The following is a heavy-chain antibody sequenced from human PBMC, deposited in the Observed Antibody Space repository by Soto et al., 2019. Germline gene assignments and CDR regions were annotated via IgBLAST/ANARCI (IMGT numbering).Heavy chain of an antibody. CDR2: IIPIFGTA. CDR3: ARGGGEYNWNYREYNWFDP. D-gene: IGHD1-7*01. CDR1: GGTFSSYA. J-gene: IGHJ5*02. Sequence: GASVKVSCKASGGTFSSYAISSVRQAPGQGLEWMGGIIPIFGTANYAQKFQGRVTITADESTSTAYMELSSLRSEDTAVYYCARGGGEYNWNYREYNWFDPWGQGTLVTVSS. V-gene: IGHV1-69*13.